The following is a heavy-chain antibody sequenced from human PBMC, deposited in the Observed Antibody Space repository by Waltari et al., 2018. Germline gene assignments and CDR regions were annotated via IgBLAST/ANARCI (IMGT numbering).Heavy chain of an antibody. J-gene: IGHJ4*02. D-gene: IGHD3-3*01. V-gene: IGHV1-69*13. CDR2: IIPIFGTA. CDR1: GGTFSSYA. Sequence: QVQLVQSGAEVKKPGSSVKVSCKASGGTFSSYAISWVRQAPGHGLEWMGRIIPIFGTANYAQKFQGRVTITADKSTSTAYMELSSLRSEDTAVYYCARAWGWYYDFWSGYPGPLDYWGQGTLVTVSS. CDR3: ARAWGWYYDFWSGYPGPLDY.